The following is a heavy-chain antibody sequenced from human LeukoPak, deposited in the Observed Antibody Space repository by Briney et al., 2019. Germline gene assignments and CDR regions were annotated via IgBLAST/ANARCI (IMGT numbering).Heavy chain of an antibody. CDR2: ISPSGRHT. Sequence: GGSLRLSCAASGFTFSDYYMSWIRRAPGKGVEWVSYISPSGRHTNYADSVKGRFTISRDNAKNSLYLQMNSLRAEDTAVYYCARQPSSQNFDYWGQGALVTVSS. CDR1: GFTFSDYY. CDR3: ARQPSSQNFDY. D-gene: IGHD6-13*01. V-gene: IGHV3-11*03. J-gene: IGHJ4*02.